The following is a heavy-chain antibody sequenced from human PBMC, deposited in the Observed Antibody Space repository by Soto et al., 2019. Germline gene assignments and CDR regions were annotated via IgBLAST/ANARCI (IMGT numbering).Heavy chain of an antibody. J-gene: IGHJ3*02. CDR1: GGSFSGYY. D-gene: IGHD6-25*01. Sequence: QVQLQQWGAGLLKPSETLSLTCAVYGGSFSGYYWSWIRQPPEEGLEWIGEITHSGSPSYNPSLMSRVTISVDTSKNQFSLKLSSVTAADTAVYYCARVAASYDSCDIWGQGTMVTVSA. CDR2: ITHSGSP. CDR3: ARVAASYDSCDI. V-gene: IGHV4-34*01.